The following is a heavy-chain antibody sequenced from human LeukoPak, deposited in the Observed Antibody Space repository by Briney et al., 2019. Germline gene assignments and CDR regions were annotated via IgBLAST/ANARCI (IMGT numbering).Heavy chain of an antibody. CDR2: MNPNSGNT. CDR3: ARGQTGGDYYYYGMDV. D-gene: IGHD4-17*01. CDR1: GYTFTSYD. V-gene: IGHV1-8*01. Sequence: ASVKVSCKASGYTFTSYDINWVRQATGQGLEWMGWMNPNSGNTGYAQKFQGRVTMTRNTSINTAYMELSSLRSEDTAVYYCARGQTGGDYYYYGMDVWGQGTTVTVSS. J-gene: IGHJ6*02.